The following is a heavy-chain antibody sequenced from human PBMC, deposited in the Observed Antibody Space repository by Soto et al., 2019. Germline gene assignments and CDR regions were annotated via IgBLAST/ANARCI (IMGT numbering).Heavy chain of an antibody. D-gene: IGHD4-17*01. CDR2: INHSGST. CDR3: ARVTWTTVTRKPKNYYYDGMDV. Sequence: QVQLQQWGAGLLKPSETLSLTCAVYGGSFSGYYWSWIRQPPGKGLVWIGEINHSGSTNYNPSLKSRVTISVDTSKNQFSLKLSSVTAADTAVYYCARVTWTTVTRKPKNYYYDGMDVWGQGTTVTVSS. J-gene: IGHJ6*02. V-gene: IGHV4-34*01. CDR1: GGSFSGYY.